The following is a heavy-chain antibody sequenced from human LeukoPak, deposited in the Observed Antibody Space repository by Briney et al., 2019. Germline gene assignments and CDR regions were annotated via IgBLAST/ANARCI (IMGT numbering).Heavy chain of an antibody. CDR3: AREPQLDY. V-gene: IGHV3-48*03. D-gene: IGHD3-10*01. J-gene: IGHJ4*02. CDR2: ISSSGSTI. Sequence: GGSLRLSCAASGFTFSSYEMNWVRQAPGKGLEWVSYISSSGSTIYYADSVKGRFTISRDNAKNSLSLLMNSLRAGDTAVYYCAREPQLDYWGQGTLVTVSS. CDR1: GFTFSSYE.